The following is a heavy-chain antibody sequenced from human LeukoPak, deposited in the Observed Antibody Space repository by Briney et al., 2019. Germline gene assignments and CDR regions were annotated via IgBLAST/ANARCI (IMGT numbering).Heavy chain of an antibody. Sequence: GASVKVSCKASGYTFTSYGISWVRQAPGQGLEWMGWISAYNGNTNYAQKLQGRVTMTTDTSTSTAYMELRSLRSDDTAVYYCARGDGGSSWYVHYYYYYYMDVWGKGTTVTVSS. CDR1: GYTFTSYG. CDR2: ISAYNGNT. V-gene: IGHV1-18*01. J-gene: IGHJ6*03. CDR3: ARGDGGSSWYVHYYYYYYMDV. D-gene: IGHD6-13*01.